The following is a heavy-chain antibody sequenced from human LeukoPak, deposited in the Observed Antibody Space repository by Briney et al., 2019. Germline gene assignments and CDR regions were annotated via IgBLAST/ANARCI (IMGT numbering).Heavy chain of an antibody. D-gene: IGHD1-26*01. V-gene: IGHV1-69*04. CDR1: GDTFATYA. CDR2: TIPLLDKS. CDR3: ASTGGGDGAYDI. Sequence: ASVKVSCKASGDTFATYAIIWVRQAPGQGLEWMGRTIPLLDKSTYAQKFQGRVTIIADKSTTTTYMELSSLTSEDMGIYYCASTGGGDGAYDIWGQGTMVAVSS. J-gene: IGHJ3*02.